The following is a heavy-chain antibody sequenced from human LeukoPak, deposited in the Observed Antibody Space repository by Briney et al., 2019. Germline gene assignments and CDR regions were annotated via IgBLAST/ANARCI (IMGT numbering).Heavy chain of an antibody. J-gene: IGHJ4*02. V-gene: IGHV4-61*01. CDR2: IYYSGGT. CDR3: ARALNPLPGTYYFDY. D-gene: IGHD2-15*01. CDR1: GGSVSSSNYC. Sequence: SETLSLTCTVSGGSVSSSNYCWSWIRQPPGRGLEWVGDIYYSGGTKYNPSLMSRVTMSVDTSKNQISLRLSSVTAADTAVYYCARALNPLPGTYYFDYWGQGTLVTVSS.